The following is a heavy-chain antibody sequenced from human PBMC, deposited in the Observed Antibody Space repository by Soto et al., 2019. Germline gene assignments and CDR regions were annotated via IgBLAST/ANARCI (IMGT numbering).Heavy chain of an antibody. CDR3: ATVHTTVTFDS. D-gene: IGHD4-17*01. Sequence: EVQRVKSGGGLLKPGGSLRLSCAASGFTFTYAWMDGVRQAPGKGLEWVGRIKSKTDGATTDYAAPVKGRFSISRDDSKNTLYLQMNSLKTEDTGVYYCATVHTTVTFDSWGHGTLVTVSS. CDR2: IKSKTDGATT. J-gene: IGHJ4*01. CDR1: GFTFTYAW. V-gene: IGHV3-15*07.